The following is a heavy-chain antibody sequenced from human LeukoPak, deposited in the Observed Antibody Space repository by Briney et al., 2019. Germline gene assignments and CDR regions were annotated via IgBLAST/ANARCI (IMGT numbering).Heavy chain of an antibody. D-gene: IGHD6-6*01. J-gene: IGHJ5*02. V-gene: IGHV4-34*01. CDR2: INHSGST. CDR1: GGSFSGYY. CDR3: ARGYRRYSSSLKCYNWFDP. Sequence: SETLSLTCAVYGGSFSGYYWSWIRQPPGKGLEWIGEINHSGSTNYNPSLKSRVTISVDTSKNQFSLKLSSVTAADTAVYYCARGYRRYSSSLKCYNWFDPWGQGTLVTVSS.